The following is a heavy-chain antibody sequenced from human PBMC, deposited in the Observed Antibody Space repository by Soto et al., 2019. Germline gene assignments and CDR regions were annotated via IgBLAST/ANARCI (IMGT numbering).Heavy chain of an antibody. CDR2: ISYDESNK. J-gene: IGHJ5*02. Sequence: QVQLVESGGGVVQPGRSLRLSCAASGLTFKNYNMHWVRQAPGKGLEWVAVISYDESNKYYADSVKGRFTISRDNSKNTVYLQMNSLRPEDTAVYYCAKEGGGDSSSWYPLVLGRFDNWFDPWGQGTLVTVSS. V-gene: IGHV3-30*18. CDR3: AKEGGGDSSSWYPLVLGRFDNWFDP. D-gene: IGHD6-13*01. CDR1: GLTFKNYN.